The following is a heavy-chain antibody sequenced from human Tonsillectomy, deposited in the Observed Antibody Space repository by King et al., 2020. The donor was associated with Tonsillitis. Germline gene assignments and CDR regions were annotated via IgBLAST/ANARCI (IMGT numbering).Heavy chain of an antibody. J-gene: IGHJ4*02. CDR1: GASISSYY. D-gene: IGHD3-10*01. V-gene: IGHV4-59*01. Sequence: QLQESGPGLVKPSETLSLTCTVSGASISSYYWSWIRQPPGKGLEWIGFIYYSGSTNYNPSLKSRLTMSVDTSKNQFSLKLSSVTAADTAVYYCATGRFGDSPYFDYWGQGTPVTVSS. CDR3: ATGRFGDSPYFDY. CDR2: IYYSGST.